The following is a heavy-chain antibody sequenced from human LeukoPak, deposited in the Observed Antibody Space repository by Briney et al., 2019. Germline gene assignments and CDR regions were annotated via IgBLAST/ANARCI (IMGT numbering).Heavy chain of an antibody. Sequence: SESLSLTRTLSGGSLTSYSTSWIRPHPGKGLGWGGYIYYIGSTHTNPSPRSRVTISEDASKNQFSLKLSSVTAADTAVYYCGSLPGGSGEFDYWGQGTLVTVSS. J-gene: IGHJ4*02. CDR1: GGSLTSYS. V-gene: IGHV4-59*01. CDR2: IYYIGST. CDR3: GSLPGGSGEFDY. D-gene: IGHD3-10*01.